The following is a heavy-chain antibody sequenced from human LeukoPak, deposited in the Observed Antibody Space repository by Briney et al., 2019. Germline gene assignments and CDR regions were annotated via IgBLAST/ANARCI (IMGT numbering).Heavy chain of an antibody. CDR2: IYSGGST. CDR1: GFTVSSNY. CDR3: ARMRDSSGYFDY. V-gene: IGHV3-66*01. D-gene: IGHD3-22*01. J-gene: IGHJ4*02. Sequence: GGSLRLSCAASGFTVSSNYMSWVRQAPGEGLEWVSVIYSGGSTYYADSVKGRFTISRDNSKNTLYLQMNSLRAEDTAVYYCARMRDSSGYFDYWGQGTLVTVSS.